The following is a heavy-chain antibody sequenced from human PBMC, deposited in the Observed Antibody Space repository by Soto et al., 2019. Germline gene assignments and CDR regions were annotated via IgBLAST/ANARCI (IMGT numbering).Heavy chain of an antibody. CDR3: TRDSRYAKSGAFGHYFDY. CDR2: IYHTGTT. D-gene: IGHD2-2*01. J-gene: IGHJ4*02. CDR1: GGSVSNSNC. Sequence: SETLSLTGVFSGGSVSNSNCWSWVRQPPGKGLEWIGEIYHTGTTNYNPSLKSRVTMSVDKSKNHFSLHLTSVTAADTAVYYCTRDSRYAKSGAFGHYFDYWGQGTLVTFSS. V-gene: IGHV4-4*02.